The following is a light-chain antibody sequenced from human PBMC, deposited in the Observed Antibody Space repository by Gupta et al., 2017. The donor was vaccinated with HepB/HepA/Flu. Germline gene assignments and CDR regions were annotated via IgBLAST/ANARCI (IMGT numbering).Light chain of an antibody. Sequence: SYELTQPPSVSVSPGQTASITCSGDKLGDKYACWYQQKPGQSPLLVIYQDSKRPSGIPERFSGSNSGNTATLTISGTQAMDEDYYYCQAWDSYVVFGGGTKLTVL. V-gene: IGLV3-1*01. CDR1: KLGDKY. CDR3: QAWDSYVV. CDR2: QDS. J-gene: IGLJ2*01.